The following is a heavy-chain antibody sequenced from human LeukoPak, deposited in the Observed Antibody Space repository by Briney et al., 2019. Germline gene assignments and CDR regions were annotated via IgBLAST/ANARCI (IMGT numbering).Heavy chain of an antibody. CDR3: ARLHSSRWADY. D-gene: IGHD6-19*01. Sequence: GGSLRLSCAASGFTFSSYVMSWVRQAPGKGLEWVSGISGSGAGTYYADSVRGRFTISRDNSKKTLFLQMNSLRIEDAAVYYCARLHSSRWADYWGQGTLVTVSS. J-gene: IGHJ4*02. V-gene: IGHV3-23*01. CDR2: ISGSGAGT. CDR1: GFTFSSYV.